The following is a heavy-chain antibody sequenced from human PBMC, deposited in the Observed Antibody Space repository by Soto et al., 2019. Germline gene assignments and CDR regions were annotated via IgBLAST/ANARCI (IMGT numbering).Heavy chain of an antibody. D-gene: IGHD4-17*01. V-gene: IGHV3-23*01. CDR1: GFTFSSYA. J-gene: IGHJ1*01. Sequence: GGSLRLSCAASGFTFSSYAMSWVRQAPGKGLEWVSAISGSGGSTYYADSVKGRFTISRDNSKNTLYLQMNSLRAEDTAVYYCAKFIDPSYGDYVGSYFGHWGQGTLVTVSS. CDR3: AKFIDPSYGDYVGSYFGH. CDR2: ISGSGGST.